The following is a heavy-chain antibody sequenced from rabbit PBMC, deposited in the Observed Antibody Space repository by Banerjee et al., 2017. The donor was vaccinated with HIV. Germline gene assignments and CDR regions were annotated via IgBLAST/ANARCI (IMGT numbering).Heavy chain of an antibody. CDR1: GIDFSNYYY. Sequence: QQQLEESGGGLVKPGGTLTLTCKASGIDFSNYYYMCWVRQAPGKGLELIACIDTGDLSTYYASWAKGRFTISKTSSTTVTLQMTSLTAADTATYFCARKLSLWGQGTLVTVS. D-gene: IGHD7-1*01. J-gene: IGHJ3*01. V-gene: IGHV1S45*01. CDR3: ARKLSL. CDR2: IDTGDLST.